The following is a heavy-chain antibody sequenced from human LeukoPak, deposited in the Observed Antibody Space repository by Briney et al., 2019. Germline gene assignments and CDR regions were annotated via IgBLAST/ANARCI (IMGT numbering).Heavy chain of an antibody. CDR2: ISWSSDNI. CDR1: GFTFDDYA. D-gene: IGHD5-12*01. Sequence: GRSLRLSCAASGFTFDDYAMHWVRQAPGKGLEWVSGISWSSDNIDYADSVKGRFTISRDNSKNSLYLQMNSLRAEDTALYYCAKDSGSSSGYETWFDPWGQGTLVTVSS. CDR3: AKDSGSSSGYETWFDP. V-gene: IGHV3-9*01. J-gene: IGHJ5*02.